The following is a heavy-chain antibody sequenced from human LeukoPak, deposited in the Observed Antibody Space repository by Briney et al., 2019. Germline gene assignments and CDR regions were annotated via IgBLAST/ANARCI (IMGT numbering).Heavy chain of an antibody. Sequence: SETLSLTCSVSGDSMSSYYWSWIRQPAGKGVEWIGRIYSSGGTRFNPSLKSRVTMSVDTSKNQFSLKLSSVTAADTAVYYCARRTRWSRFDYWGQGTLVTVSS. CDR2: IYSSGGT. CDR1: GDSMSSYY. V-gene: IGHV4-4*07. CDR3: ARRTRWSRFDY. J-gene: IGHJ4*02. D-gene: IGHD4-23*01.